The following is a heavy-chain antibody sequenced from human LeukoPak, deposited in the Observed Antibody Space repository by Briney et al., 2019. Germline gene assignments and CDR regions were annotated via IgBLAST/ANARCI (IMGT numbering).Heavy chain of an antibody. D-gene: IGHD3-22*01. CDR2: ITGSSAST. V-gene: IGHV3-23*01. CDR3: AKLDYYDTH. CDR1: GFTFSSYA. Sequence: GGSLRLSCAASGFTFSSYAMSWVRQAPGKGLEWVSSITGSSASTYYADSVKGRFTISRDNSKNTLYPQMSSLRAEDTAVYFCAKLDYYDTHWGQGTLVTVSS. J-gene: IGHJ4*02.